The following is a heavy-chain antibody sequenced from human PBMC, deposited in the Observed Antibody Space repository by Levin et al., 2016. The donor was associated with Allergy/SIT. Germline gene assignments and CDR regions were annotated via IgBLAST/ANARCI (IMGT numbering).Heavy chain of an antibody. D-gene: IGHD3-22*01. V-gene: IGHV3-48*03. J-gene: IGHJ4*02. CDR3: ARELYYYDNSGYYYAGPPTYDY. CDR2: ISSSGSTI. Sequence: GESLKISCAASGFTFSRYEMNWVRQAPGKGLEWVSYISSSGSTIYYADSVKGRFTISRDNAKNSLYLQMNSLRAEDTAVYYCARELYYYDNSGYYYAGPPTYDYWGQGTLVTVSS. CDR1: GFTFSRYE.